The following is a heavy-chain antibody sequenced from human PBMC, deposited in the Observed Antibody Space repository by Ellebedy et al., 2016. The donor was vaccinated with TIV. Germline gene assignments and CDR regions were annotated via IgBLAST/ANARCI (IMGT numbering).Heavy chain of an antibody. D-gene: IGHD1-7*01. CDR2: FDPEDGET. CDR3: ARDPSNWSYIGTLKYYYYGMDV. V-gene: IGHV1-24*01. J-gene: IGHJ6*02. Sequence: ASVKVSCKVSGYTLTELSMHWVRQAPGKGLEWMGGFDPEDGETIYAQKFQGRVTMTEDTSTDTAYMELSSLRSEDTAVYYCARDPSNWSYIGTLKYYYYGMDVWGQGTTVTVSS. CDR1: GYTLTELS.